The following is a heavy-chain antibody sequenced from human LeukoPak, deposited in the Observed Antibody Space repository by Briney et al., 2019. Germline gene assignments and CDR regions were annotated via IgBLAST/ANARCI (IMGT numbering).Heavy chain of an antibody. D-gene: IGHD6-6*01. CDR2: IYYSGST. J-gene: IGHJ4*02. CDR3: ASGAAGSSSSSFDY. Sequence: PSETLSLTCTVSGGSISSGDYYWSWIRQPPGKGLEWIGYIYYSGSTYYNPSLKSRVTISVDTSKNQFSLKLSSVTAADTAVYYCASGAAGSSSSSFDYWGQGTLVTVSS. V-gene: IGHV4-30-4*08. CDR1: GGSISSGDYY.